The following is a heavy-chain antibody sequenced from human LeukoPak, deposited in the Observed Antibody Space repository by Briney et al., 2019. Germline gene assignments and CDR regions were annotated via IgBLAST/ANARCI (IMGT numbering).Heavy chain of an antibody. D-gene: IGHD3-10*02. CDR1: GFTFSSYE. CDR2: ISSSGSTI. Sequence: VGSLRLSCAASGFTFSSYEMNWVRQAPGKGLEWVSYISSSGSTIYYADAVKGRFTISRDNAKNSLYLQMNSLRAEDTAVYYCAELGITMVGGVWGKGTTVTISS. CDR3: AELGITMVGGV. V-gene: IGHV3-48*03. J-gene: IGHJ6*04.